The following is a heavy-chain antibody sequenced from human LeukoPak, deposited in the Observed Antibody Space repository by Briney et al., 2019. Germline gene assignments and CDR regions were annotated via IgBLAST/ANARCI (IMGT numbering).Heavy chain of an antibody. CDR2: ISAYNGNT. D-gene: IGHD2-2*02. J-gene: IGHJ6*02. CDR3: ARLYCSSTSCYTGYYYYGMDV. V-gene: IGHV1-18*01. CDR1: GYTFTSYG. Sequence: ASVKVSCKASGYTFTSYGISWVRQAPGQGLEWMGWISAYNGNTNYAQKLQGRVTMTTDTSTSTAYMELRSLRSDDTAVYYCARLYCSSTSCYTGYYYYGMDVWGQETTVTVSS.